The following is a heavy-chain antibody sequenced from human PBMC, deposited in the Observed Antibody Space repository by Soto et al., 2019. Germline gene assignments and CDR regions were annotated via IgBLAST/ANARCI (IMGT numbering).Heavy chain of an antibody. CDR1: GFTFSSYA. CDR3: AKARCIVGATTCSRGRYYYYYYGMDV. Sequence: GGSLRLSCAASGFTFSSYAMSWVRQAPGKGLEWVSAISGSGGSTYYADSVKGRFTISRDNSKNTLYLQMNSLRAEDTAVYYCAKARCIVGATTCSRGRYYYYYYGMDVWGQGTTVTVSS. J-gene: IGHJ6*02. V-gene: IGHV3-23*01. D-gene: IGHD1-26*01. CDR2: ISGSGGST.